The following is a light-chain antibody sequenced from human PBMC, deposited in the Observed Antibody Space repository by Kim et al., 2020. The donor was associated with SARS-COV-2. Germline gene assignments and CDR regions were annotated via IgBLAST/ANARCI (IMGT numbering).Light chain of an antibody. CDR2: DVS. J-gene: IGLJ1*01. CDR1: SSDIGCYKY. CDR3: SSYSSSSASYV. V-gene: IGLV2-14*04. Sequence: QPITSSCTGTSSDIGCYKYVSWYQQHPGKAPKLMIYDVSKRPSGVPNRFSGSKSGNTASLTISGLQAGDEADYYCSSYSSSSASYVFGTGTKVTVL.